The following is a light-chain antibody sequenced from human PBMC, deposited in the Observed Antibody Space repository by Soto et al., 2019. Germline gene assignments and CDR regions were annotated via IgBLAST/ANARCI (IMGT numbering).Light chain of an antibody. CDR3: HQYGNSPGT. Sequence: EIVLTQSPGPLSLSPGERTTLPCRASQSINNNHLAWYQQKPGQAPRLLIYSASSRATGIPDRFSGSGSGTDFTLTISRLEPGDFAVYYCHQYGNSPGTFGQGTKVDIK. J-gene: IGKJ1*01. CDR2: SAS. V-gene: IGKV3-20*01. CDR1: QSINNNH.